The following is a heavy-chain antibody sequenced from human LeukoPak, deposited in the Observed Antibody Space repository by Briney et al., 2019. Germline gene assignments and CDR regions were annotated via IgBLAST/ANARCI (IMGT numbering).Heavy chain of an antibody. CDR2: ISGSGGST. J-gene: IGHJ1*01. Sequence: GGSLRLSCAAPGFTFSSYAMSWVRQAPGKGLEWVSAISGSGGSTYYADSVKGRFTISRDNSKNTLYLQMNSLRAEDTAVYYCAKDTRYAEYFQHWGQGTLVTVSS. V-gene: IGHV3-23*01. CDR3: AKDTRYAEYFQH. D-gene: IGHD3-16*02. CDR1: GFTFSSYA.